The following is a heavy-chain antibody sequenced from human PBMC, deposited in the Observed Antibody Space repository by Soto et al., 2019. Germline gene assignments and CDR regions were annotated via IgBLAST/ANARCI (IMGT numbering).Heavy chain of an antibody. J-gene: IGHJ4*02. CDR3: AREAGKVDY. Sequence: PGGSLRLSCVGSGFTFSDNYISWIRQAPGKGLEWLSYISSSGTTIYYADSVKGRFTMSRDNAKNSVYLQMNSLRAEDTAVYYCAREAGKVDYWGQGTLVTVSS. CDR2: ISSSGTTI. V-gene: IGHV3-11*01. CDR1: GFTFSDNY. D-gene: IGHD6-19*01.